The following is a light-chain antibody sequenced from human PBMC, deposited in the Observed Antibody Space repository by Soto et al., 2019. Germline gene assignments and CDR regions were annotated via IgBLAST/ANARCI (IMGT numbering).Light chain of an antibody. CDR2: GAS. CDR1: QSVSSN. Sequence: EIVMTQSPATLSVSPGERATLSCRASQSVSSNLAWYQQKPGQAPRLLIYGASTRATGIPARFSGSGSGTEFTLTISSLQSEDFAVYYCQQYNNWPETFGPGTKVHIK. J-gene: IGKJ3*01. CDR3: QQYNNWPET. V-gene: IGKV3-15*01.